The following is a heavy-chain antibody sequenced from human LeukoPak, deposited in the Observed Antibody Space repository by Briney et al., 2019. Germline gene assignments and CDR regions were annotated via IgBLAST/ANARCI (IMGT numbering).Heavy chain of an antibody. V-gene: IGHV4-39*01. CDR3: ARNYYGSGSYYTDY. CDR2: IYYSGST. Sequence: SETLSLTCNVSGGSIGSSTYYWGWIRQPPGKGLEWIGSIYYSGSTYYNPSLKSRVTISVDTSKNQFSLKLSSVTAADTAVYYCARNYYGSGSYYTDYWGQGTLVTVSS. CDR1: GGSIGSSTYY. D-gene: IGHD3-10*01. J-gene: IGHJ4*02.